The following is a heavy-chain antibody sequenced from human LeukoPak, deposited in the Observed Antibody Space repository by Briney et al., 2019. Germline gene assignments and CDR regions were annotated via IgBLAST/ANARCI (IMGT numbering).Heavy chain of an antibody. V-gene: IGHV1-8*01. Sequence: GASVKVSCKASGYTFTSYDINWVRQATGQGLEWMGWMNPNSGNTGYTQKFQGRVTMTRNTSISTAYMELSSLRSEETAVYYCARSRTIFGVERGFDPWGQGTLVTVSS. CDR1: GYTFTSYD. D-gene: IGHD3-3*01. CDR3: ARSRTIFGVERGFDP. CDR2: MNPNSGNT. J-gene: IGHJ5*02.